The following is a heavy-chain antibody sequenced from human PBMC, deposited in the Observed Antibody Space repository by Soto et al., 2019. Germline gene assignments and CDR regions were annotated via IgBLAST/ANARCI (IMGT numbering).Heavy chain of an antibody. V-gene: IGHV3-33*01. Sequence: GALRLSCAASGFTFSSYGMHWVRQAPGKGLEWVAVIWYDGSNKYYADSVKGRFTISRDNSKNTLYLQMNSLRAEDTAVYYCARDLEQQLENWFDPWGQGTLVTVSS. J-gene: IGHJ5*02. CDR2: IWYDGSNK. CDR3: ARDLEQQLENWFDP. D-gene: IGHD6-13*01. CDR1: GFTFSSYG.